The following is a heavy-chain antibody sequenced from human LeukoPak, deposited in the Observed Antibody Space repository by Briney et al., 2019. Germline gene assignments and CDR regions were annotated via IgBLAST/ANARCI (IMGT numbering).Heavy chain of an antibody. J-gene: IGHJ6*03. CDR2: IYYSGST. Sequence: SETLSLTCTVSGGSISSYYWSRIRQPPGKGLEWIGYIYYSGSTNYNPSLKSRVTISVDTSKNQLSLKPSSVTAADTAVYYCARVFPVEDTAMALNPSHDYYYYMDVWGKGTTVTVSS. D-gene: IGHD5-18*01. CDR1: GGSISSYY. V-gene: IGHV4-59*01. CDR3: ARVFPVEDTAMALNPSHDYYYYMDV.